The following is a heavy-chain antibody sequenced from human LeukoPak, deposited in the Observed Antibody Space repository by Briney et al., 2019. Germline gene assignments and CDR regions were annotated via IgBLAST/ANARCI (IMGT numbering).Heavy chain of an antibody. Sequence: ASVKVSCKASGVTFSSYAISWVRQAPGQGLEWMGGIIPIFGTANYAQKFQGRVTITADKSTSTAYMELSSLRSEDTAVYYCARERGSYIQRNPLDYWGQGTLVTVSS. CDR3: ARERGSYIQRNPLDY. CDR2: IIPIFGTA. J-gene: IGHJ4*02. D-gene: IGHD1-26*01. V-gene: IGHV1-69*06. CDR1: GVTFSSYA.